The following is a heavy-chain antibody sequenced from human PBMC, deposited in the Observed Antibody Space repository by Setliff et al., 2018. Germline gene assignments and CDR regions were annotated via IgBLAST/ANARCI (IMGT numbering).Heavy chain of an antibody. Sequence: PSETLSLTCTVYGASFSDYYWGWIRQPPGKGLEWIAEINHSGSTNYNPSLKSRVTISVDTSKNQFSLKLSSVTAADTAVYYCARVDFTMIQGVIGHWGQGTLVTVSS. J-gene: IGHJ1*01. V-gene: IGHV4-34*01. D-gene: IGHD3-10*01. CDR1: GASFSDYY. CDR3: ARVDFTMIQGVIGH. CDR2: INHSGST.